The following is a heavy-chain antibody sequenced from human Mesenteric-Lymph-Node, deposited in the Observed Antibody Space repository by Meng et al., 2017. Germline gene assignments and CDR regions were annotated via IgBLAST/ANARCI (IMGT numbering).Heavy chain of an antibody. CDR2: IYHSGST. D-gene: IGHD3-9*01. CDR3: ARGIIRYFDWLLSYYYYYGMDV. V-gene: IGHV4-39*07. Sequence: SETLSLTCTVSGGSISSGGYYWSWIRQHPGKGLEWIGSIYHSGSTYYNPSLKSRVTISVDTSKNQFSLKLSSVTAADTAVYYCARGIIRYFDWLLSYYYYYGMDVWGQGTTVTVSS. J-gene: IGHJ6*02. CDR1: GGSISSGGYY.